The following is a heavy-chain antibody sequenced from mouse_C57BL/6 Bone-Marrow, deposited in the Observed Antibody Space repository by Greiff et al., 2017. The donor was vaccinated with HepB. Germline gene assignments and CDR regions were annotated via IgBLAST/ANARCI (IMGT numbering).Heavy chain of an antibody. CDR1: GFTFSDAW. D-gene: IGHD1-1*01. CDR3: TRPRDYYGSSCWYFDV. J-gene: IGHJ1*03. V-gene: IGHV6-6*01. Sequence: EVQLVESGGGLVQPGGSMKLSCAASGFTFSDAWMDWVRQSPEKGLEWVAEIRNKANNHATYYAESVKGRFTISRDDSKSSVYLQMNSLRAEDTGIYYCTRPRDYYGSSCWYFDVWGTGTTVTVSS. CDR2: IRNKANNHAT.